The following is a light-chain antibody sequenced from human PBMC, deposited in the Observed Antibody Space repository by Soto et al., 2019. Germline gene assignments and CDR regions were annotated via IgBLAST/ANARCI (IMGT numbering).Light chain of an antibody. Sequence: DIQMTQSPSTLSGSVGDRVTITCRASQTISSWLAWYQQKPGKAPNLLIYKASTLKSGVPPRFSGSGSGTEFTLTISSLQPDDFATYYCQHYNSYSEAFGQGTKVELK. CDR2: KAS. CDR3: QHYNSYSEA. CDR1: QTISSW. V-gene: IGKV1-5*03. J-gene: IGKJ1*01.